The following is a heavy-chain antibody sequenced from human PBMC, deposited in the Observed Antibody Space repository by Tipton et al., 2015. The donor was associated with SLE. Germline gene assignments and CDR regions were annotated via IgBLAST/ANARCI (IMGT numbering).Heavy chain of an antibody. CDR3: ARRWPPTIFGVLDAFDI. J-gene: IGHJ3*02. CDR1: GGSISSHY. Sequence: TLSLTCTVSGGSISSHYWSWIRQPAGKGLEWIGYISTSGSTNYNPSLKSRVTISVDTSKNQFSLKLSSVTAADTAVYYCARRWPPTIFGVLDAFDIWGQGTMVTVSS. D-gene: IGHD3-3*01. CDR2: ISTSGST. V-gene: IGHV4-4*09.